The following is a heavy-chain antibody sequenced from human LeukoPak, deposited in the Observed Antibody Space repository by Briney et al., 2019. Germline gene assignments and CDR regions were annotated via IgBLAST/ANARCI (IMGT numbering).Heavy chain of an antibody. CDR3: AGPELPLYSSSSGSWFDP. J-gene: IGHJ5*02. CDR2: ISSSGSTI. CDR1: GFTFSDYY. V-gene: IGHV3-11*04. Sequence: GGSLRLSCAASGFTFSDYYMSWIRQAPGKGLEWVSYISSSGSTIYYADSVKGRFTISRDNAKNSLYLQMNSLRAEDTAVYYCAGPELPLYSSSSGSWFDPWGQGTLVTVSS. D-gene: IGHD6-6*01.